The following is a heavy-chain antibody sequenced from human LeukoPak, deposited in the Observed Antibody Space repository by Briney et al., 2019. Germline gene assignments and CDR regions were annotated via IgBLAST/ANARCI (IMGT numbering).Heavy chain of an antibody. Sequence: PGGSLRLSCAASGFTFSNYAVSWVRQAPGKGLEWVSAISGSGGSTYYADSVKGRFTISRDNSKNTLYLQMNSLRAEDTAVYYCAKDKAGVVPAATHFDFWGQGTLVTVSS. D-gene: IGHD2-2*01. V-gene: IGHV3-23*01. J-gene: IGHJ4*02. CDR2: ISGSGGST. CDR3: AKDKAGVVPAATHFDF. CDR1: GFTFSNYA.